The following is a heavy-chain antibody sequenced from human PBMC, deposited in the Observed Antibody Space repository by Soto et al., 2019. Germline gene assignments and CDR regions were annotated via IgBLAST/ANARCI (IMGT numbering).Heavy chain of an antibody. D-gene: IGHD5-18*01. V-gene: IGHV5-10-1*01. J-gene: IGHJ4*02. CDR3: ARQIYGSDTGPNFQCYLDS. CDR1: GYSFAGYW. CDR2: IDPSDSQT. Sequence: GESLKISCKGSGYSFAGYWITWVRQKPGKGLEWMGRIDPSDSQTYYSPSFRGHVTISATKSITTVFLQWSSLRASDTAMYYCARQIYGSDTGPNFQCYLDSLGQGTPVTVSS.